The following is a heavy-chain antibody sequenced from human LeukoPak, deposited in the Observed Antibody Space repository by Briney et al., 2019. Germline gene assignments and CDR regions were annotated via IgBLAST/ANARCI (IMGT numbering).Heavy chain of an antibody. CDR3: ARDRGSSGWFDY. CDR2: IYTSGST. CDR1: GGSISSGSYY. V-gene: IGHV4-61*02. Sequence: SETLSLTCTVSGGSISSGSYYWSWIRQPAGKGLEWIGRIYTSGSTNYNPSLKSRVTISVDTSKNQFSLKLSSVTAADTAVYYCARDRGSSGWFDYWGQGTLVTVSS. D-gene: IGHD6-19*01. J-gene: IGHJ4*02.